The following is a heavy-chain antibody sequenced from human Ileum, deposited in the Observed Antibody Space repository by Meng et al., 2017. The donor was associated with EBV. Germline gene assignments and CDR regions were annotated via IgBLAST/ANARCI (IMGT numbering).Heavy chain of an antibody. CDR3: ARGFYTYGSSCFDY. V-gene: IGHV4-34*01. CDR1: GGSFSVYY. Sequence: VQLQPWGAGLLNHLETLSITFAVYGGSFSVYYWTWIRQPPGKGLEWIGEIKHSGSTNYNPSLKSRVTISVDKNQFSLKLSSVTAADTAVYYCARGFYTYGSSCFDYWGQGTLVTVSS. J-gene: IGHJ4*02. CDR2: IKHSGST. D-gene: IGHD6-13*01.